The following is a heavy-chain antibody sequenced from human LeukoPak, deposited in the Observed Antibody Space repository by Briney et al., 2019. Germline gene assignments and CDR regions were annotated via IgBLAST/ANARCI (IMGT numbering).Heavy chain of an antibody. V-gene: IGHV4-4*07. Sequence: SETLSLTCTVSGGSISSYYWSWIRQPAGKGLEWIGRIYISESTNYNPSLKSRVTMSVDTSKNQFSLKLSSVTAADTAVYYCARGLTYYYGSGSNNWFDPWGQGTLVTVSS. J-gene: IGHJ5*02. CDR2: IYISEST. D-gene: IGHD3-10*01. CDR3: ARGLTYYYGSGSNNWFDP. CDR1: GGSISSYY.